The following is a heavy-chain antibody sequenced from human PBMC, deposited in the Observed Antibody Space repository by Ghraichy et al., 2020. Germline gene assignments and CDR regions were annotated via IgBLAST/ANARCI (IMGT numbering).Heavy chain of an antibody. CDR2: IYYSGST. Sequence: SQTLSLTCTVSGGSISSSSYYWGWIRQPPGKGLEWIGSIYYSGSTYYNPSLKSRVTISVDTSKNQFSLKLSSVTAAETAVYYCARRYFYWLFPYGMDFWGPFPTVPLSS. CDR1: GGSISSSSYY. J-gene: IGHJ6*02. D-gene: IGHD3-9*01. V-gene: IGHV4-39*01. CDR3: ARRYFYWLFPYGMDF.